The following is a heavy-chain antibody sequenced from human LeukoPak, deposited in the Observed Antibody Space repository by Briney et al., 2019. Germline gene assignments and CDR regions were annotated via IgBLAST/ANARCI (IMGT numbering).Heavy chain of an antibody. Sequence: GASLQISCKGSGYSFTSYWIGWVRQMPGKGLEWMGIIYPGDSDTRYSPSFQGQVTISADKSISTAYLQWSSLKASDTTMYYCARSGLRYFDWLFDYWGQGTLVTVSS. D-gene: IGHD3-9*01. V-gene: IGHV5-51*01. CDR2: IYPGDSDT. CDR3: ARSGLRYFDWLFDY. J-gene: IGHJ4*02. CDR1: GYSFTSYW.